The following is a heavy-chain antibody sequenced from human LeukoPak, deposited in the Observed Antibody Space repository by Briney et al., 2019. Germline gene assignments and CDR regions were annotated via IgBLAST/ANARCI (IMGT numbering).Heavy chain of an antibody. V-gene: IGHV4-34*01. Sequence: SETLSLTCAVYGGSFSGYYWSWIRQPPGKGLEWIGEINHSGSTNYNPSLKSRVTISVDTSKNQFSLKLYSVTAADTAVYYCARRTSWSGYKYYFDYWGQGTLVTVSS. CDR1: GGSFSGYY. D-gene: IGHD3-3*01. CDR2: INHSGST. CDR3: ARRTSWSGYKYYFDY. J-gene: IGHJ4*02.